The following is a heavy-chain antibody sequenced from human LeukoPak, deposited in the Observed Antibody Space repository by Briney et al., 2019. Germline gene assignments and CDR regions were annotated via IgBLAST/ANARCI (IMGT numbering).Heavy chain of an antibody. CDR1: GFTFSNYW. Sequence: GGSLRLSCAASGFTFSNYWMHWGRQAPGKGLVWVSRIKNDGSGTIYADSVKGRFTISRDNAKTTLYLQMNSLRAEDTAVYYCARNPSTSMEFWGQGTLVTVSS. CDR3: ARNPSTSMEF. J-gene: IGHJ4*02. CDR2: IKNDGSGT. V-gene: IGHV3-74*01. D-gene: IGHD5-18*01.